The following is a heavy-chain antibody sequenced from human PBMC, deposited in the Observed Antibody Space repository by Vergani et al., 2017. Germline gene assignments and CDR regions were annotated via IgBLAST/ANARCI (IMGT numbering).Heavy chain of an antibody. Sequence: QVQLQQWGGGLLKPSETLSLTCVVNGGSSTSYHWTWIRQSPGEGLEWVGEIDHTGRPDYNPSLKSRLTMSVDKSRNRFSLTLHSVTATDTAIYFCAGVNTETSGHLCYYYYVDVWGQGTAVTVSS. CDR3: AGVNTETSGHLCYYYYVDV. CDR1: GGSSTSYH. J-gene: IGHJ6*03. CDR2: IDHTGRP. V-gene: IGHV4-34*01. D-gene: IGHD4-11*01.